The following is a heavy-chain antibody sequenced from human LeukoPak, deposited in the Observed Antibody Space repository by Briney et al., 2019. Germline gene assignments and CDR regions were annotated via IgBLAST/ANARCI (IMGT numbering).Heavy chain of an antibody. D-gene: IGHD3-9*01. V-gene: IGHV1-69*13. CDR2: IIPIFGTA. J-gene: IGHJ4*02. CDR1: GGTFSSYA. Sequence: GASVKVSCKASGGTFSSYAISWVRQAPGQGFEWMGGIIPIFGTANYAQKFQGRVTITADESTSTAYMELSSLRSEDTAVYYCARDRRRVLTATAQYYFDYWGQGTLVTVSS. CDR3: ARDRRRVLTATAQYYFDY.